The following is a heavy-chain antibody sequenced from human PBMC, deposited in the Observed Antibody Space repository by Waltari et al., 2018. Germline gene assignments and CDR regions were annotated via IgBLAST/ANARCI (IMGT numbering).Heavy chain of an antibody. D-gene: IGHD2-2*01. Sequence: QLQLQESGPGLVKPSETLSLTCTVSGGSISSSSYYWGWIRQPPGQGLEWIGSIYYSGITYYNPSLKSRVTISVDTSKNQFSLKLSSVTAADTAVYYCARDGQYCSSTSCSYDFDYWGQGTLVIVSS. CDR2: IYYSGIT. CDR1: GGSISSSSYY. V-gene: IGHV4-39*07. J-gene: IGHJ4*02. CDR3: ARDGQYCSSTSCSYDFDY.